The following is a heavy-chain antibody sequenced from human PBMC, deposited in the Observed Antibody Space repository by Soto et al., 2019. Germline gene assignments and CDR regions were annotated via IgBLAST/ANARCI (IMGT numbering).Heavy chain of an antibody. V-gene: IGHV3-15*01. D-gene: IGHD3-10*01. J-gene: IGHJ6*02. CDR1: GFTFSNAW. CDR3: ARDPGFYGSGNFYPGMDV. Sequence: GGSLRLSCAASGFTFSNAWMSWVRQAPGKGLEWVGRIKTKTDGGTTDYAAPVKGRFTISRDDSKNTLYLQVNSLKTEDTAVYYCARDPGFYGSGNFYPGMDVWGQGTTVTVSS. CDR2: IKTKTDGGTT.